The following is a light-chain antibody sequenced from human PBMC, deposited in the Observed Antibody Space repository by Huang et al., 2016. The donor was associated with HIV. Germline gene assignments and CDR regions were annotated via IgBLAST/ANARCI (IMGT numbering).Light chain of an antibody. Sequence: EIVLTQSPVTPSMSPGQSATLSCRASQNIDTYLAWYQQKPGQAPRLLLYEASNRATGIPARFSGSGSGTDFTLTISSLEPEDFVVYFCQQRSSWPLTFGGGTTIEIK. CDR2: EAS. J-gene: IGKJ4*01. CDR1: QNIDTY. V-gene: IGKV3-11*01. CDR3: QQRSSWPLT.